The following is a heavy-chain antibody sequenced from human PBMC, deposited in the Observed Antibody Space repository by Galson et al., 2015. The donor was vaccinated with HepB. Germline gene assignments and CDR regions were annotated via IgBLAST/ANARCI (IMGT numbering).Heavy chain of an antibody. J-gene: IGHJ4*02. CDR2: IRYDGNNK. CDR1: GFTFNFYG. CDR3: VREQMSGGYFDY. Sequence: SLRLSCAASGFTFNFYGMHWVRRAPGKGLEWVTFIRYDGNNKYYADSVKGRFTLSRDNSKNTLYLQMNSLRAEDTAVYYCVREQMSGGYFDYWGQGTLVTVSS. V-gene: IGHV3-30*02. D-gene: IGHD3-16*01.